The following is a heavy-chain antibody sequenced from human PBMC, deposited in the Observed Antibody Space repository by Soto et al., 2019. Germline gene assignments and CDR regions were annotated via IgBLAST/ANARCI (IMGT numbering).Heavy chain of an antibody. CDR3: ARSSAPRGVLREAVAGPYGMDV. V-gene: IGHV1-69*01. D-gene: IGHD6-19*01. CDR2: SIPIFGTA. CDR1: GGTFSSYA. Sequence: QVQLVQSGAEVKKPGSSVKVSCKASGGTFSSYAISWVRQAPGQGREWMGGSIPIFGTANYAQKFQGRVTITPDESTSTAYMELSSLRSEDTAVYYCARSSAPRGVLREAVAGPYGMDVWGQGTTVTVSS. J-gene: IGHJ6*02.